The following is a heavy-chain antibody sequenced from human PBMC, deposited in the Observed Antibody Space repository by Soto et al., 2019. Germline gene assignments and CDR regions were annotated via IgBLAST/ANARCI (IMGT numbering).Heavy chain of an antibody. V-gene: IGHV3-48*02. CDR2: ISSSSSTI. CDR1: GFTFSSYS. CDR3: ARERFDSSCYYYFFQH. D-gene: IGHD3-22*01. J-gene: IGHJ1*01. Sequence: GGSLRLSCAASGFTFSSYSMNWVRQAPGKGLEWVSYISSSSSTIYYADSVKGRFTISRDNAKNSLYLQMNSLRDEDTAVYYCARERFDSSCYYYFFQHWGQGTLVTVSS.